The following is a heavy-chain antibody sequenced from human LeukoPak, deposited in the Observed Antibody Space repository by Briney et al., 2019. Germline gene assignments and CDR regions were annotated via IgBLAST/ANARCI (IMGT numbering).Heavy chain of an antibody. CDR2: IYTSGST. CDR1: GGSISSGSYY. Sequence: KASETLSLTCTVSGGSISSGSYYWSWIRQPAGKGLEWIGRIYTSGSTNYNPSLKSRVTISVDTSMNQFSLKLSSVTAADTAVYYCARVEVVIDEWNEHDAFDIWGQGTMVTVSS. D-gene: IGHD2-21*01. J-gene: IGHJ3*02. CDR3: ARVEVVIDEWNEHDAFDI. V-gene: IGHV4-61*02.